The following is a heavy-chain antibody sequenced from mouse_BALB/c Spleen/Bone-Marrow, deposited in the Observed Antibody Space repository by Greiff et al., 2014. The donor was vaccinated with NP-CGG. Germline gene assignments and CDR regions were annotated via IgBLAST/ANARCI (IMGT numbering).Heavy chain of an antibody. CDR3: ARAFYYGSTYEGFVY. Sequence: VKLVESGPGLVAPSQSLSITCTVSGFSLTGYGVNWVRQPPGKGLEWLGMIWGDGSTDYNSTLKSRLSISKDNSKSQVSLKMNSLQTDDTARYYCARAFYYGSTYEGFVYWGQGTLVTVSA. J-gene: IGHJ3*01. CDR2: IWGDGST. D-gene: IGHD1-1*01. V-gene: IGHV2-6-7*01. CDR1: GFSLTGYG.